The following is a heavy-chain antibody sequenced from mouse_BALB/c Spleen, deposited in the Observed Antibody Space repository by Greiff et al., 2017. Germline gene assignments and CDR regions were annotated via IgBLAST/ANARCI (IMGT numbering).Heavy chain of an antibody. J-gene: IGHJ2*01. CDR3: ARFYNYGSSYDN. CDR1: GYTFTDYW. V-gene: IGHV1-69*01. CDR2: IDTSDSYT. Sequence: VQLQQSGAELVMPGASVKMSCKASGYTFTDYWMHWVKQRPGQGLEWIGAIDTSDSYTSYNQKFKGKATLTVDESSSTAYMQLSSLTSEDSAVYYSARFYNYGSSYDNWGEGTTLTDSS. D-gene: IGHD1-1*01.